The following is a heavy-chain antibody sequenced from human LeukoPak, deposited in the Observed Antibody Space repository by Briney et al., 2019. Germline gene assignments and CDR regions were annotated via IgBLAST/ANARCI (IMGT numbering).Heavy chain of an antibody. J-gene: IGHJ3*02. CDR3: ARGGYFSSGVDAFDI. D-gene: IGHD3-10*01. Sequence: KTSETLSLTCTVSGGSISSSLYYWGWIRQPPGKGPEWIGNIYYDGSTYYNPSLKSRITISVDRSKSQFSLKLSSVTAADTAVYYCARGGYFSSGVDAFDIWGQGTLVTVSS. CDR2: IYYDGST. CDR1: GGSISSSLYY. V-gene: IGHV4-39*07.